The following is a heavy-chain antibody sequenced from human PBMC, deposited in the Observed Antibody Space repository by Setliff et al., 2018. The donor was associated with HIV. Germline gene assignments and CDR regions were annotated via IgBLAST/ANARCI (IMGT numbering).Heavy chain of an antibody. CDR1: GASISSDT. J-gene: IGHJ4*02. CDR3: ATYSAGEGGRGH. CDR2: IYNSEMI. Sequence: PSETLSLTCIVSGASISSDTWSWIRQPPGKGLQWIGFIYNSEMIDYNPSLKSRVSMSLDTSKNQFSLKLTSVTAADTAVYYCATYSAGEGGRGHWGQGTLVTVSS. V-gene: IGHV4-59*01. D-gene: IGHD2-15*01.